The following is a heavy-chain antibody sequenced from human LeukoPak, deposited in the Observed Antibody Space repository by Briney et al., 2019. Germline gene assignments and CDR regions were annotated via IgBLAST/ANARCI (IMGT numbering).Heavy chain of an antibody. V-gene: IGHV3-23*01. D-gene: IGHD3-22*01. J-gene: IGHJ4*02. CDR1: GFTFGSYG. Sequence: GGSLRLSCAASGFTFGSYGMSWVRQAPGKGLEWVSAISGSGGSTYYADSVKGRFTISRDNSKNTLYLQMNSLRAEDTAVYYCARDSLVSSGYSRGKFDYWGQGTLVTVSS. CDR2: ISGSGGST. CDR3: ARDSLVSSGYSRGKFDY.